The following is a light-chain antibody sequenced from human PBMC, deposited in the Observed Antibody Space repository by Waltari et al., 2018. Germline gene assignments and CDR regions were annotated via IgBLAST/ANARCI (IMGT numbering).Light chain of an antibody. V-gene: IGLV2-14*03. CDR1: SSDIGSFNY. CDR3: TSYTTTDTLYV. J-gene: IGLJ1*01. Sequence: QSALTQPASVSGSPGQSITISSTGTSSDIGSFNYVSWYQQYPGKTPNLIIFDVSNRPSVNSDRFSGSKAGNTASLTISGLQAEDEADYICTSYTTTDTLYVFGTGTQVTVL. CDR2: DVS.